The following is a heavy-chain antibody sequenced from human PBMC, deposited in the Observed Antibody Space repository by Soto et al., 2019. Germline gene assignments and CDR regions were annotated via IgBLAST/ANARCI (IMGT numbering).Heavy chain of an antibody. CDR3: ARHKGDYYDLHDHNYYGMDV. D-gene: IGHD3-22*01. CDR2: IYPGDSGT. V-gene: IGHV5-51*01. CDR1: GYSFTSYW. J-gene: IGHJ6*02. Sequence: GESLKISCKGSGYSFTSYWIGWVRQMPGKGLEWMGIIYPGDSGTRYSPSFQGQVTISADKSISTAYLQWSSLKASDTAMYYCARHKGDYYDLHDHNYYGMDVWGQGTTVTVSS.